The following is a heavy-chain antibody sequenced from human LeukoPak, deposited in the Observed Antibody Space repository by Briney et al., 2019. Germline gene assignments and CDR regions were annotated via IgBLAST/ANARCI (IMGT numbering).Heavy chain of an antibody. CDR3: AKAYSANGYNWFDP. J-gene: IGHJ5*02. CDR2: INHSGST. Sequence: SETLSLTCAVYGGSFSGYYWSWIRQPPGKGLEWIGEINHSGSTNYNPSLKSRVTISVDTSKNQFSLKLSSVTAADTAVYYCAKAYSANGYNWFDPWGQGTMVTVSS. CDR1: GGSFSGYY. V-gene: IGHV4-34*01. D-gene: IGHD2-21*01.